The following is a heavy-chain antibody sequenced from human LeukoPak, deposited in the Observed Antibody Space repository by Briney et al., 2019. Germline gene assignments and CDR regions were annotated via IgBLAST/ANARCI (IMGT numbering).Heavy chain of an antibody. D-gene: IGHD6-6*01. J-gene: IGHJ4*02. CDR1: GYTFTGYY. V-gene: IGHV1-2*02. Sequence: ASVKVSCKASGYTFTGYYMHWVRQAPGQGLEWMGWINPNSGGTNYAQEFQGRVTMTRDTSISTAYMELSSLRSDDTAVYYCARGFRSSSSGWGQGTLVTVSS. CDR3: ARGFRSSSSG. CDR2: INPNSGGT.